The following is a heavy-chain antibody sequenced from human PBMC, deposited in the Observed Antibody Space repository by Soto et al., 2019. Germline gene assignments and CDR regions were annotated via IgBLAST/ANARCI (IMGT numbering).Heavy chain of an antibody. CDR2: IYPGDSDT. Sequence: GESLKISCKGSGYSFTSYWIGWVRQMPGKGLEWMGIIYPGDSDTRYSPSFQGQVTISADKSISTAYLQWSSLKASDTAMYYCARRNTMVRGLTNWFDPWGQGTLVTVSS. J-gene: IGHJ5*02. V-gene: IGHV5-51*01. CDR3: ARRNTMVRGLTNWFDP. CDR1: GYSFTSYW. D-gene: IGHD3-10*01.